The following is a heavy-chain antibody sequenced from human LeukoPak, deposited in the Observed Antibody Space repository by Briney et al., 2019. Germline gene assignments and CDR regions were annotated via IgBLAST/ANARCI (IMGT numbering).Heavy chain of an antibody. J-gene: IGHJ4*02. Sequence: PGGSLRLSCAASGFTFSSYSMNWVRQAPGKGLEWVSSISSSSSYIYYADSVKGRFTISRDNAKNLLYLQMNSLRAEDTAVYYCARDRNLGGYYTGHFDYWGQGTLVTVSS. D-gene: IGHD3-3*01. CDR3: ARDRNLGGYYTGHFDY. CDR1: GFTFSSYS. CDR2: ISSSSSYI. V-gene: IGHV3-21*01.